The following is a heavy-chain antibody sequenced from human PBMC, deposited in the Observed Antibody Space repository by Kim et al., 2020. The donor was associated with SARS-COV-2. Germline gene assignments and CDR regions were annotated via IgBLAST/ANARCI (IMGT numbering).Heavy chain of an antibody. CDR2: TYYRSKWYN. V-gene: IGHV6-1*01. D-gene: IGHD1-7*01. J-gene: IGHJ6*02. Sequence: SQTLSLTCAISVDSVSSNSAAWNWTRQSPSRGLEWLGRTYYRSKWYNDYAVSVKSRITINPDTSKNQFSLQLNSVTPEDTAVYYCASQLRRVPYYDYGMDVWGQETTVTVSS. CDR3: ASQLRRVPYYDYGMDV. CDR1: VDSVSSNSAA.